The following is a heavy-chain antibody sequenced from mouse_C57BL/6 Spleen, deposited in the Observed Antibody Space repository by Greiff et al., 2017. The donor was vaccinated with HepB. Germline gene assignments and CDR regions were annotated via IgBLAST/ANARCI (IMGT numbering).Heavy chain of an antibody. CDR3: ASITTVVAKGGYYFDY. CDR1: GYTFTSYW. V-gene: IGHV1-74*01. J-gene: IGHJ2*01. D-gene: IGHD1-1*01. CDR2: IHPSDSDT. Sequence: QVHVKQSGAELVKPGASVKVSCKASGYTFTSYWMHWVKQRPGQGLEWIGRIHPSDSDTNYNQKFKGKATLTVDKSSSTAYMQLSSLTSEDSAVYYCASITTVVAKGGYYFDYWGQGTTLTVSS.